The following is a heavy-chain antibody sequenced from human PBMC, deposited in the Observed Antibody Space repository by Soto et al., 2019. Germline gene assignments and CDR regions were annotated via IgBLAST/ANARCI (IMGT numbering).Heavy chain of an antibody. CDR1: GGSISSSSYY. CDR3: ARVGGYFDILTGYPFDY. J-gene: IGHJ4*02. V-gene: IGHV4-61*05. D-gene: IGHD3-9*01. CDR2: IYYSGST. Sequence: PSETLSLTCTVSGGSISSSSYYWGWIRQPPGKGLEWIGYIYYSGSTNYNPSLKSRVTISVDTSKNQFSLKLSSVTAADTAVYYCARVGGYFDILTGYPFDYWGQGTLVTVSS.